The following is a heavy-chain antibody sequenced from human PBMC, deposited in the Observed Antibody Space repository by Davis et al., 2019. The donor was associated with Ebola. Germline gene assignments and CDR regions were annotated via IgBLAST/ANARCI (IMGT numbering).Heavy chain of an antibody. J-gene: IGHJ2*01. CDR1: GFTFSDYY. V-gene: IGHV3-11*01. Sequence: GESLKISCAASGFTFSDYYMSWIRQAPGKGLEWVSYISSSGSTIYYADSVKGRFSISRDNSKNTLYLQLNSLRAEDSAVYYCAKDPGSGQSAWYFDLWGRGTLVTVSS. CDR3: AKDPGSGQSAWYFDL. CDR2: ISSSGSTI. D-gene: IGHD2-15*01.